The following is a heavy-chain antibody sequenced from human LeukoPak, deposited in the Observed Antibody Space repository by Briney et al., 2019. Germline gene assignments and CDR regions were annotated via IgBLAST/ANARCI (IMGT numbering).Heavy chain of an antibody. Sequence: ASVKVSCKASGYTFTSYGISWVRQAPGQGLEWMGWISAYNGNTNYAQKFQGRVTMTTDTHTSTAYMELRSLRSDDTAVYYCAREFFGAVPDYWGQGTLVTVSS. D-gene: IGHD3-10*01. J-gene: IGHJ4*02. V-gene: IGHV1-18*01. CDR2: ISAYNGNT. CDR1: GYTFTSYG. CDR3: AREFFGAVPDY.